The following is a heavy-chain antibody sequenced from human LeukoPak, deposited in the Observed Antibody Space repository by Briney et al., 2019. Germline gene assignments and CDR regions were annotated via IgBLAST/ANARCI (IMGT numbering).Heavy chain of an antibody. CDR1: GFTFISYS. V-gene: IGHV3-21*04. Sequence: GESLRPSCAASGFTFISYSMNWVRQAPGKGLEWVSSISSSSSYIYYADSVKGRFTISRDNAKNSLYLQMNSLRAEDTALYYCAKGGYYDLDAFDIWGQGTMVTVSS. J-gene: IGHJ3*02. D-gene: IGHD1-26*01. CDR3: AKGGYYDLDAFDI. CDR2: ISSSSSYI.